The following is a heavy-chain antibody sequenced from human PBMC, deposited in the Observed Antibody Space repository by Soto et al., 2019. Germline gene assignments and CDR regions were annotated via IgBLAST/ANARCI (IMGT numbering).Heavy chain of an antibody. D-gene: IGHD3-16*02. J-gene: IGHJ4*02. CDR2: MNPNSGNT. Sequence: GASVKVSCKASGYTFTSYDINWVRQATGQGLEWMGWMNPNSGNTGYAQKFQGRVTMTRNTSISTAYMELSSPRSEDTAVYYCARGNSYYDYIWGSYRQSYFDYWGQGTLVTVSS. V-gene: IGHV1-8*01. CDR3: ARGNSYYDYIWGSYRQSYFDY. CDR1: GYTFTSYD.